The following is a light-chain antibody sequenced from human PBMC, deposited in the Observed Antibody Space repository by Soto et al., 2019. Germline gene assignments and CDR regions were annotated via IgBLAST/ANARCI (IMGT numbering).Light chain of an antibody. V-gene: IGKV3-15*01. CDR3: QQYHHWPPKVT. J-gene: IGKJ3*01. CDR1: QSINTN. CDR2: GAS. Sequence: DIVMTQSPATLSVSPGERATPSCRASQSINTNLAWYQQKPGQAPRLLIYGASTRATVIPARFSGSGSGTEFTLTISGLQADDFAVYYCQQYHHWPPKVTFGPGTKVDIK.